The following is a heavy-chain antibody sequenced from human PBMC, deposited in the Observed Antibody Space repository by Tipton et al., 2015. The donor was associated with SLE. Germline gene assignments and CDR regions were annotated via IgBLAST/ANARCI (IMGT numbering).Heavy chain of an antibody. CDR3: ARHVDPTDYYYYAVDV. J-gene: IGHJ6*02. V-gene: IGHV4-4*02. CDR1: GGSIRSSNW. CDR2: IHHSGST. Sequence: TLSLTCAVSGGSIRSSNWWSWVRQPPGKGLEWIGEIHHSGSTYYNPSLKNRVTISVDTSKNQFSLRLSSVSAADTAVYYCARHVDPTDYYYYAVDVWGQGTTVTVSS.